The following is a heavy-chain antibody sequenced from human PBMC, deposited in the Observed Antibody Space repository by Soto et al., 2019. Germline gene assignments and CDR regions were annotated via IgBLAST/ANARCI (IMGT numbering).Heavy chain of an antibody. V-gene: IGHV5-51*01. Sequence: PGESLKISCKGSGFSFTTYWIAWVRQMPGKGLEWMGIIYPGDSKTTYSPSFQGQVTISADKSISTAYLQWSSLKASDTATYYCAHRRSHPHGDYSGYAFDVWGPGTMVTVSS. CDR3: AHRRSHPHGDYSGYAFDV. CDR2: IYPGDSKT. J-gene: IGHJ3*01. CDR1: GFSFTTYW. D-gene: IGHD4-17*01.